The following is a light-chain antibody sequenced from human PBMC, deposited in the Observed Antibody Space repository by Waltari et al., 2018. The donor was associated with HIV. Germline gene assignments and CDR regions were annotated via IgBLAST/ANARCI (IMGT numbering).Light chain of an antibody. CDR2: ASN. CDR1: SSNIGSNT. CDR3: ASWDDNVSAYV. Sequence: QSVLTQPPSVSGTPGQRVTISCSGSSSNIGSNTVNWYQQLPGTAPKLLIYASNQRPSGVPDRFSGSRSGTSAFLVISGLQSEDEADYYCASWDDNVSAYVFGPGTWVTVL. V-gene: IGLV1-44*01. J-gene: IGLJ1*01.